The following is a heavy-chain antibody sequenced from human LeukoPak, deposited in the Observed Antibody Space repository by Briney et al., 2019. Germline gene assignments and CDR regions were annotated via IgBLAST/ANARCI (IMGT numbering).Heavy chain of an antibody. V-gene: IGHV3-74*01. D-gene: IGHD3-22*01. CDR2: INTDGRST. Sequence: GGSLRLSCAASGFDLSTYLMHWVRQAPGKGLVWVSRINTDGRSTNYADSVKGRFTISRDNAKDTLYLQMNSLRVEDTAVYYCARAQDSSGYCFGGQGTLVTVSS. CDR3: ARAQDSSGYCF. J-gene: IGHJ4*02. CDR1: GFDLSTYL.